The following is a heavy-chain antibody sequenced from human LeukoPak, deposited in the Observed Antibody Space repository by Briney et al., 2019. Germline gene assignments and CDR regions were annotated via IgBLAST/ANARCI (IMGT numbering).Heavy chain of an antibody. J-gene: IGHJ6*03. CDR2: IFYDGSS. D-gene: IGHD3-9*01. CDR3: ASQLRYFDWPEPYYYYMDV. V-gene: IGHV4-39*01. Sequence: SETLSLTCIVSGGSISNSNYYWGWIRQPPGRGLEWIGSIFYDGSSDYNPSLKSRVTISVDTSKNQFSLKLSSVTAADTAVYYCASQLRYFDWPEPYYYYMDVWGKGTTVTISS. CDR1: GGSISNSNYY.